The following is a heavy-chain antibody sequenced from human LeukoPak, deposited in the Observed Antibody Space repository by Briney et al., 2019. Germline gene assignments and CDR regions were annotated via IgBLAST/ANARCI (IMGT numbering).Heavy chain of an antibody. Sequence: PGGSLTLFCAASGFTFSNYWMTWVRHAPGEGLEWVANIKQDGSEKYYVDSVKGRFTISRNNAKNSLFLQMNSLGAEDSAVYYCARATRNGYDYWGQGTLVTASS. J-gene: IGHJ4*02. CDR3: ARATRNGYDY. D-gene: IGHD5-24*01. CDR2: IKQDGSEK. CDR1: GFTFSNYW. V-gene: IGHV3-7*01.